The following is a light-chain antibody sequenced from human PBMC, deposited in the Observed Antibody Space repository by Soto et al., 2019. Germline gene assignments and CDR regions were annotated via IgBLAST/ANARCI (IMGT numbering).Light chain of an antibody. CDR2: KAS. CDR1: QSISSW. V-gene: IGKV1-5*03. Sequence: DIQMTQSPSTLSASVGDRVTITCRASQSISSWLAWYQQKPGKAPKLLIYKASSVESGVPSRFSGSGSGPEFTLTTSRPQPGDFANYYCQQYNRYWTFGQGTKVEIK. CDR3: QQYNRYWT. J-gene: IGKJ1*01.